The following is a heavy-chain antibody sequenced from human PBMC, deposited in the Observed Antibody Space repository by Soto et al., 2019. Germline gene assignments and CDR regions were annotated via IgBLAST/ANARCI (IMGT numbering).Heavy chain of an antibody. CDR1: GFTVSGNY. CDR2: IYSSGST. CDR3: AKGGVTVVRWFDP. Sequence: PGGSLRLSCAASGFTVSGNYMSWVRQAPGKGLEWVSVIYSSGSTYYPDSVKGRFTISRDNSKNTLYLQMNSLRAEDTAVYYCAKGGVTVVRWFDPWGQGTLVTVSS. J-gene: IGHJ5*02. V-gene: IGHV3-66*01. D-gene: IGHD3-10*01.